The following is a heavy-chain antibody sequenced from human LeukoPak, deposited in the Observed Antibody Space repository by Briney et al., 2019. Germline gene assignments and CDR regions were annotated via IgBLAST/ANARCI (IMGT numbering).Heavy chain of an antibody. J-gene: IGHJ4*02. Sequence: GGSLRLSCAASGFTFSSYAMNGVRQAPGKGLEWVSGISGSGGSTYYADSVKGRFTISRDNSKNTLYLQMNSLRAEDTAVYYCAKGRGIVVVTGPDYWGQGTLVTVSS. CDR2: ISGSGGST. V-gene: IGHV3-23*01. CDR1: GFTFSSYA. CDR3: AKGRGIVVVTGPDY. D-gene: IGHD2-21*02.